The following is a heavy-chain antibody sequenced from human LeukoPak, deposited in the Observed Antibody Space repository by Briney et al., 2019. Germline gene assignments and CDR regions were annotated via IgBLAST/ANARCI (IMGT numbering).Heavy chain of an antibody. V-gene: IGHV1-18*01. D-gene: IGHD6-25*01. CDR3: ARESIGGYGFDY. CDR2: ISAQNGNT. J-gene: IGHJ4*02. Sequence: ASVKISCKSSGYMFTSHGIHWLRQAPGQGLEWMGWISAQNGNTNYMQQFLGRVTMTRDTSASTVYMELRSLKSDDTAVYYCARESIGGYGFDYWGQGTPVTVAS. CDR1: GYMFTSHG.